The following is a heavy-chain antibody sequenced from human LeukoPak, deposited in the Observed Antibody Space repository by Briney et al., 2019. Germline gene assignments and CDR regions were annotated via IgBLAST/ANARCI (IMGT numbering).Heavy chain of an antibody. D-gene: IGHD3-22*01. J-gene: IGHJ4*02. Sequence: GGSLRLSCADSGFTFSSYAMSWVRQAPGKGLEWVSAISGSGGSTYYADSVKGRFTISRDNSKNTLYLQMNSLRAEDTAVYYCAKAWYYDSRVYFDYWGQGTLVTVSS. CDR2: ISGSGGST. CDR3: AKAWYYDSRVYFDY. CDR1: GFTFSSYA. V-gene: IGHV3-23*01.